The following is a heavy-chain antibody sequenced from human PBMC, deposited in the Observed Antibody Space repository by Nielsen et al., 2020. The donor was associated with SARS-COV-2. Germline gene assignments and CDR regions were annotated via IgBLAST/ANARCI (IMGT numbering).Heavy chain of an antibody. CDR2: IYYSGST. D-gene: IGHD6-19*01. CDR1: GGSISSYY. Sequence: ESLKISCTVSGGSISSYYWSWIRQPPGKGLEWIGYIYYSGSTNYNPSLKSRVTISVDTSKNQFSLKLSSVTAADTAVYYCARAPSFGYSSGWSFDYWGQGTLVTVSS. J-gene: IGHJ4*02. V-gene: IGHV4-59*01. CDR3: ARAPSFGYSSGWSFDY.